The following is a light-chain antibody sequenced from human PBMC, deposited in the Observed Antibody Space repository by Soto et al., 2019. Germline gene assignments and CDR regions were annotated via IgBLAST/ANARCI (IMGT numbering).Light chain of an antibody. J-gene: IGLJ2*01. V-gene: IGLV3-9*01. CDR2: RDG. CDR1: NIGSKD. CDR3: RVWDGTIV. Sequence: SYELTQPLSVSVALGQTARITCGGNNIGSKDVHWYQQKSGQAPILVIYRDGNRPSGIPERFSGSNSGNTATLSISRAQAGDGADYYCRVWDGTIVFGGGTKLTVL.